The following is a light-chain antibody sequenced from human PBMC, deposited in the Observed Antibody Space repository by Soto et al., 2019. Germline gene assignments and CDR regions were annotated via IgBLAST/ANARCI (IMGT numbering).Light chain of an antibody. V-gene: IGLV2-14*01. J-gene: IGLJ2*01. CDR2: DVS. Sequence: QSALTQPASVSGSPGQSITISCTGTSSDVGGYNYVSGYQQHPGKAPKLMIYDVSNRPSGVSNRFSGSKSGNTASLTISGLQAEDEADYYCSSYTSSSTPYVVFGGGTQLTVL. CDR1: SSDVGGYNY. CDR3: SSYTSSSTPYVV.